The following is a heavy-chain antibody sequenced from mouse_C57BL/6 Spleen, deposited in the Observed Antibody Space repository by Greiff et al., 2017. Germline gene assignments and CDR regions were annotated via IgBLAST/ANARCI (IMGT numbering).Heavy chain of an antibody. CDR2: INPGCGGT. D-gene: IGHD1-1*01. CDR1: GYAFTNYL. V-gene: IGHV1-54*01. J-gene: IGHJ2*01. CDR3: ARSGHYYGSSYGYFDY. Sequence: QVQLQQSGAELVRPGTSVKVSCKASGYAFTNYLIEWVKQRPGQGLEWIGVINPGCGGTNYNEKFKGKATLTADKSSSTAYMQLSSLTSEDSAVYFCARSGHYYGSSYGYFDYWGQGTTLTVSS.